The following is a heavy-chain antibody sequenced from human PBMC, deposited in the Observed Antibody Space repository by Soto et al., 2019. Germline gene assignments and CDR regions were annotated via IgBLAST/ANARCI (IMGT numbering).Heavy chain of an antibody. CDR1: GFSFSKYS. V-gene: IGHV3-23*01. J-gene: IGHJ4*02. CDR2: ISGSGGST. D-gene: IGHD3-22*01. Sequence: PGGSLRLSCAASGFSFSKYSMNWVRQAPGKGLGWVSAISGSGGSTYYADSVKGRFTISRDNSKNTLYLQMNSLRAEDTAVYYCAKAPQYYYDSSGYPGCYFDYWGQGTLVTVSS. CDR3: AKAPQYYYDSSGYPGCYFDY.